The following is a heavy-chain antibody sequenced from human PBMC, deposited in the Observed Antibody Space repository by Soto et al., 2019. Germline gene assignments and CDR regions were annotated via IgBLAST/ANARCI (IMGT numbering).Heavy chain of an antibody. J-gene: IGHJ4*02. CDR1: GGSISSYY. D-gene: IGHD6-13*01. V-gene: IGHV4-4*07. CDR2: IYTSGST. CDR3: ARDHRSSSWDFDY. Sequence: SETLSLTCTVSGGSISSYYWSWTRQPAGKGLEWIGRIYTSGSTNYNPSLKSRVTMSVDTSKNQFSLKLSSVTAADTAVYYCARDHRSSSWDFDYWGQGTLVTVSS.